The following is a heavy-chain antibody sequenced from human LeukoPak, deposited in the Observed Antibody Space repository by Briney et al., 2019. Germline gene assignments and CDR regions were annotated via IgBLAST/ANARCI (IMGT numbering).Heavy chain of an antibody. D-gene: IGHD1/OR15-1a*01. J-gene: IGHJ3*02. CDR1: GFTFSSYS. Sequence: GALRLSCAASGFTFSSYSMNWVRQAPGKGLEWVSSISSSSSYIYYADSVKGRFTISRDNAKNSLYLQMNSLRAEDTAVYYCARARTALADAFDIWGQGTMVTVSS. V-gene: IGHV3-21*01. CDR3: ARARTALADAFDI. CDR2: ISSSSSYI.